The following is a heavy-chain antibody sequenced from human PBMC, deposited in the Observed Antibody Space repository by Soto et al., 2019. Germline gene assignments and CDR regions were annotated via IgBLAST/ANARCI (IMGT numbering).Heavy chain of an antibody. Sequence: SETLSLTCAVYGGSFSGEYWSWIRQPPGKGLEWIGEINHSGSTNYNPSLKSRVTISVDSSKNQFSLKLSSVTAADTSVYFCARAAPRYCSGGSCYSGWDYWGQGTLVTVS. V-gene: IGHV4-34*01. D-gene: IGHD2-15*01. CDR3: ARAAPRYCSGGSCYSGWDY. CDR2: INHSGST. J-gene: IGHJ4*02. CDR1: GGSFSGEY.